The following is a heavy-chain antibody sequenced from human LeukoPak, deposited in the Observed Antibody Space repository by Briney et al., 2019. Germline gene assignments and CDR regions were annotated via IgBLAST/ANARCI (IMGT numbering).Heavy chain of an antibody. V-gene: IGHV1-2*02. CDR3: ARERDSSSLYKEIDY. CDR2: INPNSGGT. D-gene: IGHD6-13*01. Sequence: ASVKVSCKASGYTFTGYYMHWVRQAPGQGLEWMGWINPNSGGTNYAQKFQGRVTMTRDTSISTAYMELSRLRSDDTAVYYCARERDSSSLYKEIDYWGQGTLVTVSS. J-gene: IGHJ4*02. CDR1: GYTFTGYY.